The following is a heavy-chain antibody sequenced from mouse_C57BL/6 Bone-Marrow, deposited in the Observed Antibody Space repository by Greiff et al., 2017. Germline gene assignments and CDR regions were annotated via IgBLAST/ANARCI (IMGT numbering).Heavy chain of an antibody. J-gene: IGHJ3*01. V-gene: IGHV6-3*01. D-gene: IGHD1-1*01. CDR1: GFTFSNYW. Sequence: EVQVVESGGGLVQPGGSMKLSCVASGFTFSNYWMNWVRQSPEQGLEWVAQIRLKSDNYATHYAESVKGWFTISRDDSKSSVYLQMNNLRAEDTGIYYCTREYYGSSAWFAYWGQGTLVTVSA. CDR3: TREYYGSSAWFAY. CDR2: IRLKSDNYAT.